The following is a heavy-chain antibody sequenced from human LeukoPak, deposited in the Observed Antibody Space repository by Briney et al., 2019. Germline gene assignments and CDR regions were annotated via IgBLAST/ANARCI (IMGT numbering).Heavy chain of an antibody. Sequence: SETLSLTCTVSGGSISGYYWSWIRQPPGKGLEWIGYVYYSGSTNFNPSLESRVTASADTSKNQFSLKLRSVTAADAAVYFCARIRGSSGWFMAWFDSWGQGTLVTVSS. CDR2: VYYSGST. J-gene: IGHJ5*01. CDR1: GGSISGYY. V-gene: IGHV4-59*01. CDR3: ARIRGSSGWFMAWFDS. D-gene: IGHD6-19*01.